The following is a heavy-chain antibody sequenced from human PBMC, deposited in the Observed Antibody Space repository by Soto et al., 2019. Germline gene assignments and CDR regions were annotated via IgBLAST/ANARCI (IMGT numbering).Heavy chain of an antibody. CDR1: GGSISSGDYY. D-gene: IGHD5-18*01. Sequence: QVQLQESGPGLVKPSQTLSLTCTVSGGSISSGDYYWSWIRQPPGKGLEWIGYIYYSGSTYNNPSLKSRVTISVDTSKNQFSLKLSSVTAADTAVYYCARAGGYSYGYNVYWGQGTLVTVSS. V-gene: IGHV4-30-4*01. J-gene: IGHJ4*02. CDR3: ARAGGYSYGYNVY. CDR2: IYYSGST.